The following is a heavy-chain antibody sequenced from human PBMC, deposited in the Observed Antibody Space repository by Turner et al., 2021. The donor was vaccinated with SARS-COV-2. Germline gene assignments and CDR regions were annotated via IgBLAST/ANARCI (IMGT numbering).Heavy chain of an antibody. J-gene: IGHJ4*02. CDR1: GASISGSY. D-gene: IGHD2-15*01. CDR2: IHFSGTT. V-gene: IGHV4-59*01. CDR3: TRELGYCSDGSCRFEYDY. Sequence: QVQLQASGPGLVKPSATLSLTCTVSGASISGSYWSWVRQPPGKGLEWIGYIHFSGTTNYNPSLRSRVTISLDTSKSQFSLHLRSVTAADTAVYYCTRELGYCSDGSCRFEYDYWGQGTLVTVSS.